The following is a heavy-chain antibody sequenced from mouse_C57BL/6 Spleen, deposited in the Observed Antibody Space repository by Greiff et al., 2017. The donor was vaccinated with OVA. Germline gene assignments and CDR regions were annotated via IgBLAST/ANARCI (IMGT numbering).Heavy chain of an antibody. J-gene: IGHJ4*01. V-gene: IGHV1-55*01. Sequence: QVQLQQPGAELVKPGASVQMSCKASGYTFTSYWITWVKQRPGQGLEWIGDIYPGSGSTNYNEKFKSKATLTVDTSSSTAYMQLSSLTSEDSAVYYCARGGYSNSFYAMDYWGQGTSVTVSS. CDR1: GYTFTSYW. CDR3: ARGGYSNSFYAMDY. D-gene: IGHD2-5*01. CDR2: IYPGSGST.